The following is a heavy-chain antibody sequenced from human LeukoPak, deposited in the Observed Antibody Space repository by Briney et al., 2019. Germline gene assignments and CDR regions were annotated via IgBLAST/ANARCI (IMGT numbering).Heavy chain of an antibody. V-gene: IGHV3-21*01. CDR1: GFTFSSYS. Sequence: GGSLRLSCAASGFTFSSYSMNWVRQAPGKGLEWVPSISSSSSYIYYADSVKGRFTISRDNAKNSLYLQMNSLRAEDTAVYYCARYGYCSGGSCYYARYYYYGMDVWGQGTTVTVSS. D-gene: IGHD2-15*01. J-gene: IGHJ6*02. CDR3: ARYGYCSGGSCYYARYYYYGMDV. CDR2: ISSSSSYI.